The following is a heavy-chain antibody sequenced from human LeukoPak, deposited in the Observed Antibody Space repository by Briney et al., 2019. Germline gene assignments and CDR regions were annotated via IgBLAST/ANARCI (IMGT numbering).Heavy chain of an antibody. D-gene: IGHD6-13*01. J-gene: IGHJ5*02. CDR3: ARQGVKQQLVSPLPPRGWFDP. V-gene: IGHV4-4*09. Sequence: SETLSLTCTVSGDSINDHYWSWIRQPPGEGLEWIGYIYSSVSTNYNPSLKSRVTISIDTSKSQFSLKLTSVTAADTAVYYCARQGVKQQLVSPLPPRGWFDPWGQGTLVTVSS. CDR1: GDSINDHY. CDR2: IYSSVST.